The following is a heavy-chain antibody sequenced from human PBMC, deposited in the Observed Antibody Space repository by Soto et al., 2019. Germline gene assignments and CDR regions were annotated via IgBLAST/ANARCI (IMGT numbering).Heavy chain of an antibody. J-gene: IGHJ4*02. CDR1: GFTFSSDA. Sequence: GGSLRLSCAASGFTFSSDAMSWVRQAPGKGLEWVSAISGSGGSRYYAASVKGRFTICRDDSKNPLYLQMNSLRAEDTAVYYCAKGRLLPPPQLDYWGQGTLVTVSS. CDR2: ISGSGGSR. V-gene: IGHV3-23*01. CDR3: AKGRLLPPPQLDY. D-gene: IGHD3-3*01.